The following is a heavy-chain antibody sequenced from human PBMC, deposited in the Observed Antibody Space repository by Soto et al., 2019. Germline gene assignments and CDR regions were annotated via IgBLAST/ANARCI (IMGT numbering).Heavy chain of an antibody. V-gene: IGHV3-30*03. D-gene: IGHD2-15*01. J-gene: IGHJ5*02. CDR3: VRVIVVVRGRGWFGP. CDR2: ISYDGSDK. CDR1: GFTFSSYH. Sequence: QVQLVESGGGVVQPGKSLRLSCAASGFTFSSYHMHWVRQAPGKGLEGVALISYDGSDKYYADSVKGRFIISRDNSKDTLSLQMNSLRAEDTSVYYCVRVIVVVRGRGWFGPWGKGTLVTVSS.